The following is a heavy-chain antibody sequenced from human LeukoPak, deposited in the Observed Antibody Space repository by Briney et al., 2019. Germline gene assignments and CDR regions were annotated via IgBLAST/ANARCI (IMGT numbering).Heavy chain of an antibody. CDR1: GGSISSSSYY. Sequence: SETLSLTCTVSGGSISSSSYYWGWIRQPPGKGLEWIGSIYYSGSTYYNPSLKSRVTISVDTSKNQFSLKLSSVTAADTAVYYCARVGGCSSTSCYSDYYMDVWGKGTTVTVSS. CDR2: IYYSGST. V-gene: IGHV4-39*07. CDR3: ARVGGCSSTSCYSDYYMDV. J-gene: IGHJ6*03. D-gene: IGHD2-2*01.